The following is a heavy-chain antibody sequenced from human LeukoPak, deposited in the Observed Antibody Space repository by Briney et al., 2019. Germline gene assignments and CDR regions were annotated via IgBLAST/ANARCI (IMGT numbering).Heavy chain of an antibody. D-gene: IGHD3-10*01. CDR1: GYTFTGYY. CDR3: ARGGKLMITMVRGALASRDGFDI. CDR2: INPNSGGT. J-gene: IGHJ3*02. Sequence: ASVKVSCKASGYTFTGYYMHWVRQAPGQGLEWMGWINPNSGGTNYAQKFQGRVTMTRDTSISTAYMELSRLRSDDTAVYYCARGGKLMITMVRGALASRDGFDIWGQGTMVTVSS. V-gene: IGHV1-2*02.